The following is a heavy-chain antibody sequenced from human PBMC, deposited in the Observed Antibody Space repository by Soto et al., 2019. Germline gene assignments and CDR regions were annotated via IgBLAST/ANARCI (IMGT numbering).Heavy chain of an antibody. CDR1: GFTVSTKY. CDR3: AREPWAADY. J-gene: IGHJ4*02. Sequence: EVQLVESGGGLVQPGGSLRLSCAASGFTVSTKYMSWVRQAPGKGLEWVSVIYSGGSTFYADSVRGRFTISRDNSKNTVKLQMNSLRAEDTAVYYCAREPWAADYWGQGTLVNVSS. D-gene: IGHD3-16*01. V-gene: IGHV3-66*01. CDR2: IYSGGST.